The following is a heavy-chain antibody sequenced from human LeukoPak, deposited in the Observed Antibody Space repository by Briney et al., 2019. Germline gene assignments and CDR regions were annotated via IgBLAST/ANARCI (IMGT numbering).Heavy chain of an antibody. CDR1: GGSISNSNW. Sequence: SGTLSLTCAVSGGSISNSNWWSWVRQPPGKGLEWIGEIYHSGSTNYNPSLKSRVTISVDKSKNQFSLELSSVTAADTAVYYCARVHYDILTGYPDYFDYWGQGTLVTVSS. CDR3: ARVHYDILTGYPDYFDY. J-gene: IGHJ4*02. D-gene: IGHD3-9*01. V-gene: IGHV4-4*02. CDR2: IYHSGST.